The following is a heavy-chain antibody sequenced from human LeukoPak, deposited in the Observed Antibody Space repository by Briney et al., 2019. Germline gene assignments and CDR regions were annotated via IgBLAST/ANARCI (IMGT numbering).Heavy chain of an antibody. D-gene: IGHD3-10*01. J-gene: IGHJ5*02. CDR3: ARELVGAKFRSGWYDR. V-gene: IGHV1-69*13. CDR1: GGTFSSYA. Sequence: SVKVSCKASGGTFSSYAISWVRQAPGQGLEWMGGIIPIFGTANYAQKFQGRVTITADESTSTAYMELSSLRAEDTAVYYCARELVGAKFRSGWYDRWGQGTLVTVSS. CDR2: IIPIFGTA.